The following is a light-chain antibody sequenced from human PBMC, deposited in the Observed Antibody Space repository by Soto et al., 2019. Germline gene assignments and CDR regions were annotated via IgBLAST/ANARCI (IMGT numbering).Light chain of an antibody. CDR2: AAS. CDR1: QSISSY. Sequence: DIQMTQSPSSLSASVGDRVTITCRASQSISSYLNWYQQKPGKAPKLLICAASSLQSGVPSRFSCSGSGTDFTLTISSLQPEDFATYYCQQSYSTPPTFGQGTKVDIK. CDR3: QQSYSTPPT. V-gene: IGKV1-39*01. J-gene: IGKJ1*01.